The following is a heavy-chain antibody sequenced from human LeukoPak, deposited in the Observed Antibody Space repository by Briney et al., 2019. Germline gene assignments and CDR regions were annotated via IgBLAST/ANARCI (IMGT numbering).Heavy chain of an antibody. J-gene: IGHJ4*02. CDR2: IKEDGSEK. CDR3: GRTGDLSDY. V-gene: IGHV3-7*01. D-gene: IGHD7-27*01. CDR1: GFTFNNYW. Sequence: GGSLRLSCVVSGFTFNNYWMSWVRQAPGKGLEWVANIKEDGSEKFYVDSVKGRFTISRDNAKDSLYLQMDSLRVEDTAVYYCGRTGDLSDYWGQGTLVTVSS.